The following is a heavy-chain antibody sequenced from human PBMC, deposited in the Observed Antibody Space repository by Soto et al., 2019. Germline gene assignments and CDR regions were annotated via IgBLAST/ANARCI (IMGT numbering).Heavy chain of an antibody. CDR3: AKGRDSYGYLVDY. D-gene: IGHD5-18*01. V-gene: IGHV3-43*01. CDR1: GFTFDDYT. CDR2: ISWDGGST. Sequence: GGSLRLSCAASGFTFDDYTMHWVRQAPGKGLEWVSLISWDGGSTYYADSVKGRFTISRDNSKNSLYLQMNSLRTEDTALYYCAKGRDSYGYLVDYLGQGTLVTVSS. J-gene: IGHJ4*02.